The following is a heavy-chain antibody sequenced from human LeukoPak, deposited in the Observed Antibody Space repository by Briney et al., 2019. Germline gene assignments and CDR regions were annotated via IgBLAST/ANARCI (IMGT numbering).Heavy chain of an antibody. CDR1: GFTFSSYA. V-gene: IGHV3-33*08. D-gene: IGHD6-13*01. CDR3: ARVQVAADTDYWYFDL. CDR2: IWHDGSNK. J-gene: IGHJ2*01. Sequence: GGSLRLSCAASGFTFSSYAMSWVRQAPGKGLEWVAVIWHDGSNKYYADSVKGRFTISRDNSKNTLYLQMNSLRAEDTAVYYCARVQVAADTDYWYFDLWGRGTLVIVSS.